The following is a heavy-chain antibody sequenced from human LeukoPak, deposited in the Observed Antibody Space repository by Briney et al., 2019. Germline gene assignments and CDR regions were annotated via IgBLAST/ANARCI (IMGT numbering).Heavy chain of an antibody. J-gene: IGHJ6*03. Sequence: GASVKVSCKASGYTFTGYFMHWVRQAPGQGLEWMGWINPNSGGTNYAQKFQGRVTMTRDTSMSTAYMELSRLRSDDTAVYYCARARQYYYYYYMDVWGKGTTVTVSS. CDR1: GYTFTGYF. CDR2: INPNSGGT. V-gene: IGHV1-2*02. CDR3: ARARQYYYYYYMDV.